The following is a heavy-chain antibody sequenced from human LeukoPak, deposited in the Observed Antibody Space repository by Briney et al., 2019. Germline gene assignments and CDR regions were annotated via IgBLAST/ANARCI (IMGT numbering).Heavy chain of an antibody. D-gene: IGHD6-13*01. V-gene: IGHV4-4*09. Sequence: SETLSLTCTVSGGSNRSYYWSWIRQPPGKGLEWIAYIYASGSTNYNPSLKSRVTISVDTSKNQFSLKLSSVTAADTAVYYCARHSEAAGTFDYWGQGTLVTVSS. CDR1: GGSNRSYY. J-gene: IGHJ4*02. CDR3: ARHSEAAGTFDY. CDR2: IYASGST.